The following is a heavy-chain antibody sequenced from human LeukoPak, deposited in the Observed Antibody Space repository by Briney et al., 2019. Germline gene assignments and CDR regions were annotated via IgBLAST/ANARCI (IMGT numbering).Heavy chain of an antibody. CDR1: GYTFTSYY. Sequence: ASVKVSCKASGYTFTSYYMHWVRQATGQGLEWMGWMNPNSGNTGYAQKFQGRVTMTRNTSISTAYMELSSLRSEDTAVYYCARGRRDYYDSSGYRRRWFDPWGQGTLVTVSS. V-gene: IGHV1-8*02. CDR3: ARGRRDYYDSSGYRRRWFDP. D-gene: IGHD3-22*01. J-gene: IGHJ5*01. CDR2: MNPNSGNT.